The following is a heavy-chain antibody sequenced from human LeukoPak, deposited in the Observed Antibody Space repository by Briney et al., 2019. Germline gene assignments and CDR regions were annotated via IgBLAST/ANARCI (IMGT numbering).Heavy chain of an antibody. CDR2: INAGNGNT. CDR3: ARGLDDYVWGSAAGDAFDI. D-gene: IGHD3-16*01. CDR1: GYTFTSYA. V-gene: IGHV1-3*01. Sequence: EASVKVSCKASGYTFTSYAMHWVRQAPGQRLEWMGWINAGNGNTKYSQKFQGRVTITRDTSASTAYMELSSLRSEDTAVYYCARGLDDYVWGSAAGDAFDIWGQGTMVTVSS. J-gene: IGHJ3*02.